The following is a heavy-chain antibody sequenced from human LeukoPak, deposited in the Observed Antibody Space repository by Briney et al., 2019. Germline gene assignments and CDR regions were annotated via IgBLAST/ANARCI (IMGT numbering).Heavy chain of an antibody. Sequence: GGSLRLSCAAYGFTFSSYGMHWVRQAPGKGLEWVAVISYDGSNKYYADSVKGRFTISRDNSKNTLYLQMNSLRAEDTAVYYCAKGFNRWWWELLPYYGMDVWGQGTTVTVSS. D-gene: IGHD1-26*01. CDR1: GFTFSSYG. CDR3: AKGFNRWWWELLPYYGMDV. CDR2: ISYDGSNK. V-gene: IGHV3-30*18. J-gene: IGHJ6*02.